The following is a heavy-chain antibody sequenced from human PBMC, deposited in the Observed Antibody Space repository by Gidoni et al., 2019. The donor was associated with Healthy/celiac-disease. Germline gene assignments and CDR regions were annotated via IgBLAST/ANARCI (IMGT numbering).Heavy chain of an antibody. V-gene: IGHV5-51*01. J-gene: IGHJ4*02. CDR3: AMYPAHYGSGSNY. Sequence: EVQLVQSGAEVKKPGESLKISCRGSGYSFTSYWIGWVRQMPGKGREWMGLIYPCDSYTRSSPSFQGQVTISADKSISTAYLQWSSLKASDTAMYYCAMYPAHYGSGSNYWGQGTLVTVSS. D-gene: IGHD3-10*01. CDR1: GYSFTSYW. CDR2: IYPCDSYT.